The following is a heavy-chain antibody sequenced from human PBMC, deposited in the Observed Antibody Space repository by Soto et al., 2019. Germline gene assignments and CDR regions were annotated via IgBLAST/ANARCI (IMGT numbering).Heavy chain of an antibody. CDR1: GYSFTSYW. J-gene: IGHJ6*02. V-gene: IGHV5-51*01. CDR2: IYPGDSDT. D-gene: IGHD3-10*01. Sequence: PGESLTISCKGSGYSFTSYWIGWVRQMPGKGLEWMGIIYPGDSDTRYSPSFQGQVTISADKSISTAYLQWSSLKRSDTAMSYCGRRHYGLWCYTTHYYCYGMDVWAQGTTVTGS. CDR3: GRRHYGLWCYTTHYYCYGMDV.